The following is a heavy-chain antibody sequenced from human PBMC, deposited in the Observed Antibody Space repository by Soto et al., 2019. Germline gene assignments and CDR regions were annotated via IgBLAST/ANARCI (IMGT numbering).Heavy chain of an antibody. CDR1: GGSISSYY. D-gene: IGHD6-13*01. Sequence: SETLSLTCSGSGGSISSYYGSWIRLPPGKGLEWIGYIYYSGSTNYHPSLKSRVTISVATSKNQFSLKLSSVTAADTAVYYCARGGSWYGNWFDPWGQGTLVTVS. V-gene: IGHV4-59*01. CDR2: IYYSGST. J-gene: IGHJ5*02. CDR3: ARGGSWYGNWFDP.